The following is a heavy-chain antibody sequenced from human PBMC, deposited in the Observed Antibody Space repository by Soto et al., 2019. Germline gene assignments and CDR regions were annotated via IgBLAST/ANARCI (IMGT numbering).Heavy chain of an antibody. Sequence: GGSLRLSCAASGFTFSSYAMHWVRQAPGKGLEWVAVISYDGSNKYYADSVKGRFTISRDNSKNTLYLQMNSLRAEDTAVYYCARVRIAVAGREYFDYWGQGTLVTVSS. CDR2: ISYDGSNK. V-gene: IGHV3-30-3*01. D-gene: IGHD6-19*01. J-gene: IGHJ4*02. CDR3: ARVRIAVAGREYFDY. CDR1: GFTFSSYA.